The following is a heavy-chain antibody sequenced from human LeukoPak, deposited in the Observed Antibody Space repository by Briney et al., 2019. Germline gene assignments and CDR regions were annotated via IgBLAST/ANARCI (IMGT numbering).Heavy chain of an antibody. CDR2: FDPEDGET. J-gene: IGHJ4*02. D-gene: IGHD5-12*01. V-gene: IGHV1-24*01. Sequence: ASVKVSGKASGYTFTSYGISWVRQAPGKGLEWMGGFDPEDGETIYAQKFQGRVTMTEDTSTDTAYMELSSLRSEDTAVYYCATAVATNQDYFDYWGQGTLVTVSS. CDR1: GYTFTSYG. CDR3: ATAVATNQDYFDY.